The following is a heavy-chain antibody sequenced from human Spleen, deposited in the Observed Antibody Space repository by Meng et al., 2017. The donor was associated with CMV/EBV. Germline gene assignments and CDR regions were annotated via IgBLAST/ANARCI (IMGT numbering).Heavy chain of an antibody. CDR3: VRDRLWAFEN. D-gene: IGHD1-26*01. V-gene: IGHV3-21*01. CDR1: GFTFSSYS. CDR2: ISSSSSYI. J-gene: IGHJ4*02. Sequence: GGSLRLSCAASGFTFSSYSMNWVRQAPGKGLEWVSSISSSSSYIYYADSVKGRFTISRDNAKNSLYLQMNNLRAEDTAVYYCVRDRLWAFENWGQGTPVTVSS.